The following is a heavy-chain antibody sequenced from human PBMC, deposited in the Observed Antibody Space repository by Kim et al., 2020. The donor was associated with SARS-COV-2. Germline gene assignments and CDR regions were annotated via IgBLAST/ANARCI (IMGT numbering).Heavy chain of an antibody. J-gene: IGHJ2*01. CDR2: VFDSGST. CDR1: GGSISYYY. Sequence: SETLSLICTVSGGSISYYYWTWIRQPPGKGLEWIGYVFDSGSTNYNLSLKSRVTISLGTSKKYFSLQLASVTAADTAVYYCARGKYYYDGSGNPRFWYFVLWGRGTLVTVSS. V-gene: IGHV4-59*01. D-gene: IGHD3-22*01. CDR3: ARGKYYYDGSGNPRFWYFVL.